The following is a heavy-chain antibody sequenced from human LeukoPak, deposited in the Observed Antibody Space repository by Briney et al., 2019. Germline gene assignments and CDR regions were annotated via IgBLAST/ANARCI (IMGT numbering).Heavy chain of an antibody. V-gene: IGHV4-39*01. Sequence: SETLPLTCTVSGGSISSTSYYWGWIRQPPGKGLEWIGTIYYRGSTYYNPSLKSRVTISVDTSKNQFSLKLSSVTAADTAVYYCARHDSSGPYNAFDIWGQGTMVTVSS. CDR2: IYYRGST. D-gene: IGHD3-22*01. CDR3: ARHDSSGPYNAFDI. CDR1: GGSISSTSYY. J-gene: IGHJ3*02.